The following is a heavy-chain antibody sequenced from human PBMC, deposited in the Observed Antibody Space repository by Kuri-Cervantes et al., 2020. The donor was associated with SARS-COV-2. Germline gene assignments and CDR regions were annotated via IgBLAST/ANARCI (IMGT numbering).Heavy chain of an antibody. CDR2: IGSSSSYI. J-gene: IGHJ6*02. D-gene: IGHD2-8*01. V-gene: IGHV3-21*01. CDR3: ARPDCTINGVCFMDV. CDR1: GFTFSSYS. Sequence: GSLRLSCAGSGFTFSSYSMNWVRQAPGKGLEWVSCIGSSSSYIYYADSVKGRFTISRDNSRNTLYLQMNSLRAEDTAVFYCARPDCTINGVCFMDVWGQGTTVTVSS.